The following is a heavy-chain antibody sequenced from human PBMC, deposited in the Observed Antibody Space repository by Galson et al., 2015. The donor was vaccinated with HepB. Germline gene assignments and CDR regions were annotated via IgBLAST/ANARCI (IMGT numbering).Heavy chain of an antibody. J-gene: IGHJ5*02. CDR1: GYTFSAYA. Sequence: SVKVSCKASGYTFSAYAMHWMRQAPGQGPEWMGWINAANTNTRYSQKFQGRVTIIRDTSANTAYMELSSLGSEDTAVYYCARGPDIVVVPAAMEVWFDPWGQGTLVTVSS. D-gene: IGHD2-2*01. CDR3: ARGPDIVVVPAAMEVWFDP. CDR2: INAANTNT. V-gene: IGHV1-3*01.